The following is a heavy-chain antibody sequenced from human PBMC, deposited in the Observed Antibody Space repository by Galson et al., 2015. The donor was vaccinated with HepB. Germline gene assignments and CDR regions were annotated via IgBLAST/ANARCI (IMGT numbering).Heavy chain of an antibody. CDR2: ISYDGSNK. CDR3: AKVGGVVVPAAYIDY. V-gene: IGHV3-30*18. Sequence: SLRLSCAASGFTFSSYGMHWVRQAPGKGLEWVAVISYDGSNKYYADSVKGRFTISRDNSKNTLYLQMNSLRAEDTAVYYCAKVGGVVVPAAYIDYWGQGTLVTVSS. D-gene: IGHD2-2*01. CDR1: GFTFSSYG. J-gene: IGHJ4*02.